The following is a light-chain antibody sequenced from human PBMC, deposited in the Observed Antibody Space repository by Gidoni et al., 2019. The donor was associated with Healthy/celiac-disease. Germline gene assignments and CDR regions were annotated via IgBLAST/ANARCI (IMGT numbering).Light chain of an antibody. CDR2: GKN. CDR1: SLRSYY. J-gene: IGLJ3*02. V-gene: IGLV3-19*01. CDR3: NSRDSSGNHLV. Sequence: SSELTHDPAVSMALGQTVRLTCQGDSLRSYYASWYQQKPGKAPVLVIYGKNNRPSGIPDRFSGSSSGNTASLTITGAQAEDEADYYCNSRDSSGNHLVFGGGTKLTVL.